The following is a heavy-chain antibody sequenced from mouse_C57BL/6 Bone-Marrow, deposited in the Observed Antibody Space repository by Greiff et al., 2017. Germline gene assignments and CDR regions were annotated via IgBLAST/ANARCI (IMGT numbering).Heavy chain of an antibody. CDR1: GFTFSDYG. CDR2: ISSGSSTI. V-gene: IGHV5-17*01. CDR3: ARIKRYYFDY. Sequence: EVMLVESGGGLVKPGGSLKLSCAASGFTFSDYGMHWVRQAPEKGLEWVAYISSGSSTIYYADTVKGRFTISRDNAKNNLFLQMTSLRSEDTAMYYCARIKRYYFDYGGQGTTLTVSS. J-gene: IGHJ2*01. D-gene: IGHD1-1*01.